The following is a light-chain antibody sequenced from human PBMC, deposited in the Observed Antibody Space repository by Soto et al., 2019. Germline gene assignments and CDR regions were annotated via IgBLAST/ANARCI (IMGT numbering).Light chain of an antibody. V-gene: IGLV6-57*03. J-gene: IGLJ2*01. Sequence: NFMLTQPHSVSESPGKTVTISCTRSSGNIASNYVQWYQQRPGSAPTTVIYEDNERPSGVPDRFSGSIDSSSNSASLTISGLKTDDEADYYCQSYHSGNVVFGGGTKVTVL. CDR3: QSYHSGNVV. CDR1: SGNIASNY. CDR2: EDN.